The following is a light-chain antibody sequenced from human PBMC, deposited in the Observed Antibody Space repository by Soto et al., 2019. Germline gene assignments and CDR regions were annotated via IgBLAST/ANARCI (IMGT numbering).Light chain of an antibody. J-gene: IGLJ3*02. CDR2: EDN. V-gene: IGLV1-51*02. CDR3: GTWHSGLNPGV. CDR1: SSNIGESY. Sequence: QSVLTQPPSVSAAPGQKITISCSGSSSNIGESYVSWYQQLPGTAPKLLIYEDNKRPSGIPDRFSGSKSGTSATLGITGLQNGDEADYYCGTWHSGLNPGVFGGGTKLTVL.